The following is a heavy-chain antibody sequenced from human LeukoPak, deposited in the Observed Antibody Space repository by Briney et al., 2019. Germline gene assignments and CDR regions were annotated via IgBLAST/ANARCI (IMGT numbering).Heavy chain of an antibody. J-gene: IGHJ3*02. CDR1: RFTFSTYW. CDR2: IHSDGSST. V-gene: IGHV3-74*01. D-gene: IGHD3-22*01. CDR3: ARENKWLPTSDAFDI. Sequence: SGGSLRLSCAASRFTFSTYWMHWVRQAPGKGLVWVSRIHSDGSSTSYADSVKGRFTISRDNAKNALYLQMNSLRAEDTAVYYCARENKWLPTSDAFDIWGQGTMVTVSS.